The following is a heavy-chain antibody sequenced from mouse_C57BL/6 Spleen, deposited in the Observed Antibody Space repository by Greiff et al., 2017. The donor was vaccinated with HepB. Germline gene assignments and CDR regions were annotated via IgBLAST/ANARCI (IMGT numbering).Heavy chain of an antibody. V-gene: IGHV1-18*01. Sequence: SGPELVKPGASVKIPCKASGYTFTDYNMDWVKQSHGKSLEWIGDINPNNGGTIYNQKFKGKATLTVDKSSSTAYMELRSLTSEDTAVYYCAREEGIYDGYLAWFAYWGQGTLVTVSA. CDR2: INPNNGGT. CDR3: AREEGIYDGYLAWFAY. D-gene: IGHD2-3*01. CDR1: GYTFTDYN. J-gene: IGHJ3*01.